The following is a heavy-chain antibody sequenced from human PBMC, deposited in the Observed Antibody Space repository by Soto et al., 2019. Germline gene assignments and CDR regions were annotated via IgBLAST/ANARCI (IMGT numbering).Heavy chain of an antibody. CDR2: LNIAGTI. Sequence: XETLSLSCSVSRGSISSSNWNWVRQPAGKGPEWVGRLNIAGTINYNPSLKSRITMSMDTSKNQISLHLRSVTAADTAIYYCARDRGEYTSSWFWYFSTWGHGTLGTVSS. V-gene: IGHV4-4*07. D-gene: IGHD6-13*01. J-gene: IGHJ2*01. CDR1: RGSISSSN. CDR3: ARDRGEYTSSWFWYFST.